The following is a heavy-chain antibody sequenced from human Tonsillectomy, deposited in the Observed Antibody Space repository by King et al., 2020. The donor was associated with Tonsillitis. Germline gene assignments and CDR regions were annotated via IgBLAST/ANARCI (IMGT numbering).Heavy chain of an antibody. CDR3: VRSTTRAEGGTGGFNY. Sequence: VQLQESGPGLVKPSETLSLTCTVSGGSISNHHWSWIRQPPGKGLEWIGYISYSGSTNYNPSLKSRVTISVDTSKNHFSLKLTSVTAADTALYYCVRSTTRAEGGTGGFNYWGQGTLVTVSS. CDR2: ISYSGST. CDR1: GGSISNHH. V-gene: IGHV4-59*11. D-gene: IGHD6-13*01. J-gene: IGHJ4*02.